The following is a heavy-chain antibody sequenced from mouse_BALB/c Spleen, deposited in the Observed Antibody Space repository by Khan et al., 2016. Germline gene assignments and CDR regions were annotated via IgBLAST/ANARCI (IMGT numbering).Heavy chain of an antibody. V-gene: IGHV7-3*02. CDR3: ASLTGTIAY. Sequence: EVELVESGGGLVQTGGSLRLSCATSGFTFTDYYMTWVRQPPGKALEWLGFIRNKAGGYTTEYSASVKGRFTIPRDNSQSILYLQMNTLRAEDSATYYCASLTGTIAYWGQGTLVTVSA. CDR1: GFTFTDYY. D-gene: IGHD4-1*01. CDR2: IRNKAGGYTT. J-gene: IGHJ3*01.